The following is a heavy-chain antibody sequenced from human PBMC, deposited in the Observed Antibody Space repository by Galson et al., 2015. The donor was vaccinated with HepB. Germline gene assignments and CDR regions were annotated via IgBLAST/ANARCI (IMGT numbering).Heavy chain of an antibody. CDR3: ARGTTGTTLTGEVRWFDP. D-gene: IGHD1-1*01. CDR1: GGSISSYY. V-gene: IGHV4-59*01. Sequence: LSLTYTVSGGSISSYYWSWIRQPPGKGLEWIGYIYYSGSTNYNPSLKSRVTISVDTSKNQFSLKLSSVTAADTAVYYCARGTTGTTLTGEVRWFDPWGQGTLVTVSS. CDR2: IYYSGST. J-gene: IGHJ5*02.